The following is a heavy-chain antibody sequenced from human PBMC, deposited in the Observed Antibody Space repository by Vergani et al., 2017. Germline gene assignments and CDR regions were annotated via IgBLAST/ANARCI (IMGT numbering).Heavy chain of an antibody. Sequence: QVQLVESGGGLVKPGGSLRLSCAASGFTFSDYYMSWIRQAPGKGLEWVSYISGSGSTIYYADSVKGRFTISRDNSKNTLYLQMNSLRAEDTAVYYCAKTFFGVVISSEYFQHWGQGTLVTVSS. CDR2: ISGSGSTI. CDR1: GFTFSDYY. V-gene: IGHV3-11*01. D-gene: IGHD3-3*01. J-gene: IGHJ1*01. CDR3: AKTFFGVVISSEYFQH.